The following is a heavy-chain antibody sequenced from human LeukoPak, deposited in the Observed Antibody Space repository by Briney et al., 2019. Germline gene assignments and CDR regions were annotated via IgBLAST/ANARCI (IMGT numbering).Heavy chain of an antibody. CDR1: GYTFTSYY. CDR2: INPSGGST. V-gene: IGHV1-46*01. Sequence: ASVKVSCKASGYTFTSYYMHWVRQAPGQGLEWMGIINPSGGSTSYAQKFQGRVTMTRDMSTSTVYMELSSLRSEDTAVYYCARGGSVILIGHPLSTLDYWGQGTLVTVSS. J-gene: IGHJ4*02. D-gene: IGHD3-9*01. CDR3: ARGGSVILIGHPLSTLDY.